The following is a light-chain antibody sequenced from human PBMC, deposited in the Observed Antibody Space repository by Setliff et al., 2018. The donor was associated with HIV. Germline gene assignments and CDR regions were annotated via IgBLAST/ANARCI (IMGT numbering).Light chain of an antibody. J-gene: IGLJ1*01. CDR3: SSYTSSSTPYV. Sequence: QSVLTQPASVSGSPGQSITISCTGTSSDVGGYNYVSWYQQYPGKAPKLMIYEVSNRPSGVSNRFSGSKSGNTASLTISGLQAEDEADYYCSSYTSSSTPYVFGIGTKGTVL. CDR1: SSDVGGYNY. V-gene: IGLV2-14*01. CDR2: EVS.